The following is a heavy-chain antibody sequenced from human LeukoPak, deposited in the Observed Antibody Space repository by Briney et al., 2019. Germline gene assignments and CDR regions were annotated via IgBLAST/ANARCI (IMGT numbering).Heavy chain of an antibody. CDR3: ARSADTAAGNGVNVGGTDY. V-gene: IGHV1-2*02. CDR1: GYTFTGYY. D-gene: IGHD6-13*01. Sequence: GASVTVSFTASGYTFTGYYIHWMWHGPAPGMEWEGWINLNSGGRNTAQKFQGRVSMTRATSITTAYMELSRLRSDDTAVYYGARSADTAAGNGVNVGGTDYWGQGTLVTVSS. CDR2: INLNSGGR. J-gene: IGHJ4*02.